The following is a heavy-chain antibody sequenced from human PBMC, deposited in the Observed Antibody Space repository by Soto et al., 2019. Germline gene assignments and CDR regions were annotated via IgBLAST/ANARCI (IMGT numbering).Heavy chain of an antibody. J-gene: IGHJ6*02. V-gene: IGHV3-30*04. CDR3: ARELSRSGYSSSWYYYYGMDV. Sequence: GGSLRLSCAASGFTFSSYAMHWVRQAPGKGLEWVAVISYDGSNKYYADSVKGRFTICRDNSKNTLYRQMNSLRAEDTAVDYCARELSRSGYSSSWYYYYGMDVWGQGTTVTVS. D-gene: IGHD6-13*01. CDR1: GFTFSSYA. CDR2: ISYDGSNK.